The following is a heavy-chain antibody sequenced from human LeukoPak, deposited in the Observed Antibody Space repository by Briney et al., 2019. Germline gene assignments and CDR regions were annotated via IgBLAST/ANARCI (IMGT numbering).Heavy chain of an antibody. J-gene: IGHJ3*02. CDR2: IYHSGST. CDR3: ARARDIVVVVAAPHAFDI. D-gene: IGHD2-15*01. CDR1: GGSISSSNW. Sequence: PSETLSLTCAVSGGSISSSNWWSWVRQPPGKGLEWIGEIYHSGSTNYNPSLKSRVTISVDKSKNQFSLKLSSVTAADTAVYYCARARDIVVVVAAPHAFDIWGQGTMVTVSS. V-gene: IGHV4-4*02.